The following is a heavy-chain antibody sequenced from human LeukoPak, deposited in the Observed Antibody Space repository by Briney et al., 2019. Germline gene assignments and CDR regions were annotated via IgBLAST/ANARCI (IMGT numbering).Heavy chain of an antibody. Sequence: SETLSLTCAVSDGSLSGYYWTWIRQPPGKGLEWIAEFNPDGSTFYNPSLTGRVTISAGTSRSQSSLELRSVTAADTAFYYCARARSTVTTYFDSWGQGTLVTVSS. CDR1: DGSLSGYY. CDR3: ARARSTVTTYFDS. CDR2: FNPDGST. J-gene: IGHJ4*02. D-gene: IGHD4-17*01. V-gene: IGHV4-34*01.